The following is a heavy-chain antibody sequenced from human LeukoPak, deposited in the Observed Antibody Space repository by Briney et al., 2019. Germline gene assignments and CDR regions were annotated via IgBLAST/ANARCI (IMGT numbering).Heavy chain of an antibody. D-gene: IGHD2-2*01. CDR1: GFTFSSYG. Sequence: PGGSLRLSCAASGFTFSSYGMHWVRQAPGKGLEWVAFIRYDGSNEYYADSVKDRFTISRDNSKNTLYLQMNSLRAEDTAVYYCAKSLGSTSYPYYFDYWGQGTLVTVSS. CDR2: IRYDGSNE. J-gene: IGHJ4*02. CDR3: AKSLGSTSYPYYFDY. V-gene: IGHV3-30*02.